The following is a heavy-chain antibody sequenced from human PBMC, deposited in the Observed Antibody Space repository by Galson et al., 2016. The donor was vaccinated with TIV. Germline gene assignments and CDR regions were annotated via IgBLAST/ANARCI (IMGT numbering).Heavy chain of an antibody. CDR3: ARDHGELRDFHYYGMDV. CDR1: GYSFTGYT. D-gene: IGHD1-7*01. J-gene: IGHJ6*02. V-gene: IGHV1-3*01. CDR2: INVGNGNT. Sequence: SVKVSCKASGYSFTGYTMHWVRQAPGQSLEWMAWINVGNGNTKYSQSLKGRVTITRDTSATTAYLELSSLRFEDTAVYYCARDHGELRDFHYYGMDVWGQGTTVTVSS.